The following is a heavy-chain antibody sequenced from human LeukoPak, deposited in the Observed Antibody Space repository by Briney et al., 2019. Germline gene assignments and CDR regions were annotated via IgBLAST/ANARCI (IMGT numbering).Heavy chain of an antibody. V-gene: IGHV3-9*01. Sequence: GGSLRLSCTASGFTFDDYAMHWVRHAPGKGLEWVSGISWNSGSIGYADSVKGRFTISRDNAKNSLYLQMNSLRAEDTALYYCAKEAAAGPFDYWGQGTLVTVSP. J-gene: IGHJ4*02. CDR3: AKEAAAGPFDY. CDR1: GFTFDDYA. CDR2: ISWNSGSI. D-gene: IGHD6-13*01.